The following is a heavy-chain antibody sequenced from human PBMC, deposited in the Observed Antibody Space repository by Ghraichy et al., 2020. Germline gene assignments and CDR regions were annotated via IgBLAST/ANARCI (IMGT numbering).Heavy chain of an antibody. CDR3: ATEGYLAVAVLDF. D-gene: IGHD2-8*02. Sequence: ASVKVSCKVSGYTLTDYYIHWVRQAPGQGLEWMGGIDPENGETNYAQKFQGRVTMTEDTATDTAYMELSSLRSDDTAVYYCATEGYLAVAVLDFWGQGTLVTVSS. J-gene: IGHJ4*02. V-gene: IGHV1-24*01. CDR2: IDPENGET. CDR1: GYTLTDYY.